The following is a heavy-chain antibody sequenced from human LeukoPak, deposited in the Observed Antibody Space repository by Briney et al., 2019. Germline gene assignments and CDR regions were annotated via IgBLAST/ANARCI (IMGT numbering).Heavy chain of an antibody. CDR1: GYTFASYG. J-gene: IGHJ4*02. CDR3: ARGTDCSSTSCYPLFDY. Sequence: ASVNVSCTASGYTFASYGISWVRQAPGQGLEWMGWISAYNGNTNYAQKLQGRVTMTTDTSTSTAYMELRSLRSDDTAVYYCARGTDCSSTSCYPLFDYWGQGTLVTVSS. V-gene: IGHV1-18*01. D-gene: IGHD2-2*01. CDR2: ISAYNGNT.